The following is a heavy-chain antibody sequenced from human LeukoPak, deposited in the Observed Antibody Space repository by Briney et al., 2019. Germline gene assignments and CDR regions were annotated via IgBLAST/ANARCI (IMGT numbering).Heavy chain of an antibody. CDR1: GGSFSGYY. V-gene: IGHV4-34*01. Sequence: PSETLPLTCAVYGGSFSGYYWSWIRQPPGKGLEWIGEINHSGSTNYNPSLKSRVTISVDTSKNQFSLKLSSVTAADTAVYYCARVRAVAPHDGSSSEFVDVWGKGTTVTVSS. D-gene: IGHD6-6*01. CDR3: ARVRAVAPHDGSSSEFVDV. CDR2: INHSGST. J-gene: IGHJ6*04.